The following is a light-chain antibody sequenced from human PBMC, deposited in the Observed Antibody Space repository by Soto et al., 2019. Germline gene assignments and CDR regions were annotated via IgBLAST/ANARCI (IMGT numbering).Light chain of an antibody. V-gene: IGKV1-9*01. CDR1: QGISSH. CDR3: QQVDTYPFI. Sequence: DIQLTQSPSFLSASVGDRVTITCRASQGISSHLAWYQQKPGKAPKLLIYAASTLQRGDPSRFSGNGPGTEFTLTILSLQPEDFATYYCQQVDTYPFIFGPGTK. CDR2: AAS. J-gene: IGKJ3*01.